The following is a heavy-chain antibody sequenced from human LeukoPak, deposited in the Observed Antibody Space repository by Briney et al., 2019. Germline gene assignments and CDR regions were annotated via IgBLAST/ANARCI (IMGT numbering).Heavy chain of an antibody. D-gene: IGHD3-10*01. CDR1: GGSISSYY. CDR3: ARDLRAYGSGSYYFDY. J-gene: IGHJ4*02. V-gene: IGHV4-59*12. CDR2: IYYSGST. Sequence: PSETLSLTCTVSGGSISSYYWSWIRQPPGKGLEWIGYIYYSGSTNYNPSLKSRVTISVDTSKNQFSLKLSSVTAADTAVYYCARDLRAYGSGSYYFDYWGQGTLVTVSS.